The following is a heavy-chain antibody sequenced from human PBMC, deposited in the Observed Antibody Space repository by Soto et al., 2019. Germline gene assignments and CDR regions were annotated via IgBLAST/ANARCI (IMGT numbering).Heavy chain of an antibody. J-gene: IGHJ4*02. Sequence: QITLKESGPTVVRPTQTLTLTCTFSGFSLTNIGVGVGWIRQPPGKAPEWLALIYWDDDDFYSPSLKSRLTITKDTSKDQVYLTMINMDPVDTATYYCVHRLVPHCRGDCSLSDYWGQGTLVTVSS. CDR3: VHRLVPHCRGDCSLSDY. V-gene: IGHV2-5*02. D-gene: IGHD2-21*02. CDR2: IYWDDDD. CDR1: GFSLTNIGVG.